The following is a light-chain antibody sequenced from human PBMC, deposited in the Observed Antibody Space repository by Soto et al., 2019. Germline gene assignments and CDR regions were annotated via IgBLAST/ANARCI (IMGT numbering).Light chain of an antibody. Sequence: SALTQPASVSGSPGQSITISCTGTSSDVGGYNFVSWYQHHPGKAPKLIIYDVSNRPSGVSNRFSGSKSGNTASLTISGLQAEDEADYYCSSYTPSSTPFVFGIGAKLTVL. CDR1: SSDVGGYNF. J-gene: IGLJ1*01. V-gene: IGLV2-14*03. CDR2: DVS. CDR3: SSYTPSSTPFV.